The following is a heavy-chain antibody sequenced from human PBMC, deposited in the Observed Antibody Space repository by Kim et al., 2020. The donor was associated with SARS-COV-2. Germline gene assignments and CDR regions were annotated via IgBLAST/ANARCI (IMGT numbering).Heavy chain of an antibody. V-gene: IGHV1-69*02. CDR3: ARGEQWLASYYYYGMDV. CDR1: GGTFSSYT. J-gene: IGHJ6*02. CDR2: IIPILGIA. Sequence: SVKVSCKASGGTFSSYTISWVRQAPGQGLEWMGRIIPILGIANYAKKFQGRVTITADKSTSTAYMELSSLRSEDTAVYYCARGEQWLASYYYYGMDVWGQGTTVTVSS. D-gene: IGHD6-19*01.